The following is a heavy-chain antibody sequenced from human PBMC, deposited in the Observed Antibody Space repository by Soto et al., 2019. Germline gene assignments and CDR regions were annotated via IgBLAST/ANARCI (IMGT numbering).Heavy chain of an antibody. J-gene: IGHJ4*02. CDR2: INHSGST. Sequence: QVQLQQWGAGLLKPSETLSLTCAVYGGSFSGYYWSWIRQPPGKGLEWIGEINHSGSTNYNPSLKSRVTISVDTSKNQFSLKLSSVTAADTAVYYCAREEGGATVTTAYWGQGTLVTVSS. CDR1: GGSFSGYY. CDR3: AREEGGATVTTAY. V-gene: IGHV4-34*01. D-gene: IGHD4-17*01.